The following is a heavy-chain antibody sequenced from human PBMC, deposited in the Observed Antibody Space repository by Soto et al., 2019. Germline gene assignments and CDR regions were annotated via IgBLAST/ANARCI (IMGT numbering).Heavy chain of an antibody. D-gene: IGHD6-19*01. CDR3: ARVPWQWLGGYAFDI. CDR2: IYYSGST. CDR1: GGSISPHY. Sequence: SETLSLTCTVSGGSISPHYWSWIRQPPGKGLEWIGFIYYSGSTNYNPSLKSRATISVDMSQNQFTLKLSSVTTADAAVYYCARVPWQWLGGYAFDIWGQGTMVTVSS. V-gene: IGHV4-59*11. J-gene: IGHJ3*02.